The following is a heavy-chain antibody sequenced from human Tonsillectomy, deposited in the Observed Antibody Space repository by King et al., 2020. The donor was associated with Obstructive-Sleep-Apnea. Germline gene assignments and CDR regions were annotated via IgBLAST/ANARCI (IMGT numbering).Heavy chain of an antibody. CDR1: GGSISSGVYS. V-gene: IGHV4-30-2*01. CDR3: AREYCSGDSCYPNWFDP. CDR2: IYHSGST. D-gene: IGHD2-15*01. Sequence: QLQESGSGLVKPSQTLSLTCAVSGGSISSGVYSWSWIRQPPGKGLEWIGYIYHSGSTYYNPSLKSRVTVSVDRSKNQFSLKLRSVTAADTAVYYCAREYCSGDSCYPNWFDPWGQGTLVTVSS. J-gene: IGHJ5*02.